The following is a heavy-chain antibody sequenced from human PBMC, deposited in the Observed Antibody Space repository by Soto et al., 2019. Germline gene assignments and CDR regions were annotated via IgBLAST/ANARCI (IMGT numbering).Heavy chain of an antibody. J-gene: IGHJ6*02. D-gene: IGHD1-26*01. CDR3: ARQEWELLKFWVRYGMDA. Sequence: SETLSLTCTVSGGSISSSSYYWGWIRQPPGKGLEWIGSSYYSGSTYYNPSLKSRVTISVDTSKNQFSLKLSSVTAADTAVYYCARQEWELLKFWVRYGMDAWGQGTTVTVSS. V-gene: IGHV4-39*01. CDR1: GGSISSSSYY. CDR2: SYYSGST.